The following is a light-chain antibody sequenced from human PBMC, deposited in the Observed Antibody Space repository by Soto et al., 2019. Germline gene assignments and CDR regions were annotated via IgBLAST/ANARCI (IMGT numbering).Light chain of an antibody. J-gene: IGKJ2*02. CDR1: QFIGNW. CDR3: QQYNGT. V-gene: IGKV1-5*03. CDR2: KAS. Sequence: DIQMTQSPSTLSASVGDRVTITCRTSQFIGNWLAWYQQKPGKAPKLLIYKASSLESGVPSRFSGSGSGTVFTLTISSLQPDDFGIYYCQQYNGTFGQGTKLEIK.